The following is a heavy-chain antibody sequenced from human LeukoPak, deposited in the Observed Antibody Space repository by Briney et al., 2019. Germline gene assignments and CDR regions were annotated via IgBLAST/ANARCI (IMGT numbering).Heavy chain of an antibody. D-gene: IGHD5-18*01. CDR1: GDSMSSHY. Sequence: SETLSLTCTVSGDSMSSHYWSWIRQPPGKGLEWIGYIYYSGSTNYNPSLKSRVTISVDTSKNQFSLKLSSVTAADTAVYYCARGSHSYGWYYFDYWGQGTLVTVSS. J-gene: IGHJ4*02. CDR3: ARGSHSYGWYYFDY. CDR2: IYYSGST. V-gene: IGHV4-59*11.